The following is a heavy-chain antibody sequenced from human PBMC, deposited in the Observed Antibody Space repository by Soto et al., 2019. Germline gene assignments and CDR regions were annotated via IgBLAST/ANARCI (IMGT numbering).Heavy chain of an antibody. J-gene: IGHJ4*02. V-gene: IGHV3-23*01. CDR1: GFTFSSYA. D-gene: IGHD6-13*01. CDR2: ISGSGGST. CDR3: ANGRKQPPGAYYFDY. Sequence: EVQLLESGGGLVQPGGSLRLSCAASGFTFSSYAMSWVRQAPGKGLEWVSAISGSGGSTYYADSVKGRFTISRDNSKNTLYLQMNSLRAEDTAVYYCANGRKQPPGAYYFDYWGQGTLVTVSS.